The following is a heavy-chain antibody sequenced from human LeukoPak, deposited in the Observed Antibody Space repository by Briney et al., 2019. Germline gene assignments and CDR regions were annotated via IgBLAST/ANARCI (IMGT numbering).Heavy chain of an antibody. CDR2: IRYDGSNK. Sequence: GGSLRLSCAASGFTFSSYGMHWVRQAPGKGLEWVAFIRYDGSNKYYADSVKGRFTISRDNSKNTLYLQMNSLRAEDTAVYYCAKDSYYYDSSGHSNFDYWGQGTLVTVSS. V-gene: IGHV3-30*02. CDR1: GFTFSSYG. D-gene: IGHD3-22*01. CDR3: AKDSYYYDSSGHSNFDY. J-gene: IGHJ4*02.